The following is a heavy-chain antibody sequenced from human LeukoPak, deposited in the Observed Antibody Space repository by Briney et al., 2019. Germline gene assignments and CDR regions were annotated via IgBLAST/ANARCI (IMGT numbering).Heavy chain of an antibody. CDR3: VYASGG. CDR1: GFTFSSYG. V-gene: IGHV3-30*02. CDR2: IRYDGSNN. J-gene: IGHJ4*02. Sequence: PGGSLSLSCTASGFTFSSYGMHWVRQAPGKGLEWVAFIRYDGSNNYYADSVKGRFTMSRDNSKNTLYRQMNSLRDEDTAVYYCVYASGGWGQGTLVTVSS. D-gene: IGHD3-10*01.